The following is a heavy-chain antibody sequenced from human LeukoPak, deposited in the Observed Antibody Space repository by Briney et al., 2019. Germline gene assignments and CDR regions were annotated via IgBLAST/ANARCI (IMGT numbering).Heavy chain of an antibody. J-gene: IGHJ4*02. Sequence: PGGSLRLSCAASGFTVSSNYMSWVRQAPGKGLERVSVIYSGGSTYYADSVKGRFTISRDNSKNTLYLQMNSLRAEDTAVYYCARGGSGSWEYFDYWGQGTLVTVSS. D-gene: IGHD3-10*01. V-gene: IGHV3-53*01. CDR1: GFTVSSNY. CDR2: IYSGGST. CDR3: ARGGSGSWEYFDY.